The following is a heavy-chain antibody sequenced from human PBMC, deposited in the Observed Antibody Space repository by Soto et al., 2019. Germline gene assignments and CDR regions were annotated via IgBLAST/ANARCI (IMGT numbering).Heavy chain of an antibody. CDR2: IIPIFGTA. Sequence: EASVKVSCKASGGTFSSYAISWVRQAPGQGLEWMGGIIPIFGTANYAQKFQGRVTITADESTSTAYMELSSLRSEDTAVYYCASRGKMATTHNPFDYWGQGTLVTV. CDR1: GGTFSSYA. J-gene: IGHJ4*02. D-gene: IGHD5-12*01. CDR3: ASRGKMATTHNPFDY. V-gene: IGHV1-69*13.